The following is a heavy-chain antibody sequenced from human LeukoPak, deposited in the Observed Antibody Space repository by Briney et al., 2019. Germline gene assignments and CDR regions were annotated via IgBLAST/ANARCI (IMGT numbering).Heavy chain of an antibody. CDR1: GYSISSGYY. J-gene: IGHJ4*02. CDR3: VTVVPAAFLSYYFDY. CDR2: IYHSGST. V-gene: IGHV4-38-2*01. Sequence: PSETLSPTCAVSGYSISSGYYWGWIRQPPGKGLEWIGSIYHSGSTYYNPSLKSRVTISVDTSKNQFSLKLSSVTAADTAVYYCVTVVPAAFLSYYFDYWGQGTLVTVSS. D-gene: IGHD2-2*01.